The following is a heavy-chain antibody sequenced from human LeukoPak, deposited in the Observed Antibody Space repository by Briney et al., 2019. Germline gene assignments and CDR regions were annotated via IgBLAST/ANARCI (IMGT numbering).Heavy chain of an antibody. D-gene: IGHD6-13*01. Sequence: GGSLRLSCAASGFTLSRYTMNWVRQAPGKGLEWASSITSTSSNIFYADSVKGRFTISRDNAKNSLYLQMNSLRAEDTAVYYCTRGGRSTSYYWEYWGQGTLVTVSS. CDR3: TRGGRSTSYYWEY. CDR2: ITSTSSNI. CDR1: GFTLSRYT. J-gene: IGHJ4*02. V-gene: IGHV3-21*01.